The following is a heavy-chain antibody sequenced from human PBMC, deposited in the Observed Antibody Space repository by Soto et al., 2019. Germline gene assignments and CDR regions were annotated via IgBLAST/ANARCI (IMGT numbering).Heavy chain of an antibody. CDR1: GYTFTYRY. CDR3: ASNNYYDSSGYYWDLDY. Sequence: SVKVSCKASGYTFTYRYLHWVRQAPGQALEWMGWITPFNGNTNYAQKFQDRVTITRDRSMSTAYMELSSLRSEDTAMYYCASNNYYDSSGYYWDLDYWGQGTLVTVSS. D-gene: IGHD3-22*01. V-gene: IGHV1-45*02. J-gene: IGHJ4*02. CDR2: ITPFNGNT.